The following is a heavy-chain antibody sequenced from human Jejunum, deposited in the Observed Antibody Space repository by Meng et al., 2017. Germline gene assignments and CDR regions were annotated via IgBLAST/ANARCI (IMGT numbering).Heavy chain of an antibody. CDR1: GISFSTSG. D-gene: IGHD3-10*01. Sequence: QVRLVGCGGGVVHPGRALRLAFVASGISFSTSGMHWVRQARGKGVEWVAMIWSDGSKKYYADYVKGRFTISRDNSKNTVDLQMDSLRADDTAVYYCARDRGVRDLDHWGQGTLVTVSS. CDR3: ARDRGVRDLDH. J-gene: IGHJ4*02. CDR2: IWSDGSKK. V-gene: IGHV3-33*01.